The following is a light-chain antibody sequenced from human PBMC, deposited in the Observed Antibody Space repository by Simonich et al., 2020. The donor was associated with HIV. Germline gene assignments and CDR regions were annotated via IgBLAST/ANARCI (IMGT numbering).Light chain of an antibody. CDR1: SSYVGGYNY. CDR3: CSYAGSSTVV. Sequence: QSALTQPASVSGSPGQSITISCTGTSSYVGGYNYVSWYQQHPGKAPKLMIYNVSKRPSGVSNRFSGSKSGNTASLTISGLQAEDEADYYCCSYAGSSTVVFGGGTKLTVL. V-gene: IGLV2-23*02. CDR2: NVS. J-gene: IGLJ2*01.